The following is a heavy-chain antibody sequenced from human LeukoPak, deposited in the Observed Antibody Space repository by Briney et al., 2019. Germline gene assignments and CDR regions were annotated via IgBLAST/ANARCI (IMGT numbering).Heavy chain of an antibody. Sequence: GGSLRLSCAASGFTFDDYAMHWVRQAPGKGLEWVSGISWNSGSIVYADSVKGRFTISRDNAKNSLYLQMNSLRAEDMALYYCAKAGYGAPGSRTYMDVWGKGTTVTVSS. D-gene: IGHD3-10*01. CDR3: AKAGYGAPGSRTYMDV. J-gene: IGHJ6*03. V-gene: IGHV3-9*03. CDR1: GFTFDDYA. CDR2: ISWNSGSI.